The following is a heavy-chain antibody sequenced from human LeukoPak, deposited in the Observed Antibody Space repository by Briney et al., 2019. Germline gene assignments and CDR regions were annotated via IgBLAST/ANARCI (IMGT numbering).Heavy chain of an antibody. CDR3: VRVSTGWYFDY. D-gene: IGHD6-19*01. V-gene: IGHV1-2*02. Sequence: ASVKVSCRASGYTFTDFTDYYIHWVRQAPGQGLEWMGWINPNSGGTYYAHKFQGRATMTRDTSITTAYMELNRLTSGDAVVYFCVRVSTGWYFDYWGQGTLVSVSS. J-gene: IGHJ4*02. CDR2: INPNSGGT. CDR1: GYTFTDFTDYY.